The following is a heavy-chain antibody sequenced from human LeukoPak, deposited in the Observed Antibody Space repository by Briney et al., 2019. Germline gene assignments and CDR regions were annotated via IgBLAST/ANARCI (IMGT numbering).Heavy chain of an antibody. CDR1: GYTFTSYG. CDR2: ISAYNGNT. V-gene: IGHV1-18*01. J-gene: IGHJ4*02. Sequence: ASVKVSCKASGYTFTSYGISWVRQAPGQGLEWMGWISAYNGNTNYAQKLQGRVTMTTDTSTSTAYMELRSLRSDDTAVYYCARVPTDTSIRYYFDYWGQGTLVTVSS. D-gene: IGHD2-2*01. CDR3: ARVPTDTSIRYYFDY.